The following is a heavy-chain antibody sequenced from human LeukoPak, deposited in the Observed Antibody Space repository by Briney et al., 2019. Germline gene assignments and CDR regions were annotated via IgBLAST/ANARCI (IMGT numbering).Heavy chain of an antibody. D-gene: IGHD6-13*01. V-gene: IGHV1-46*02. CDR3: ARAPAGTLDY. Sequence: ASVKVSCKASGGDFNSYAISWVRQAPGQGLEWVGIMNPSGDSASYAQKLQGRITMTRDTSTSTFYMELSSLRSEDTAVYYCARAPAGTLDYWGQGTLVTVSS. J-gene: IGHJ4*02. CDR2: MNPSGDSA. CDR1: GGDFNSYA.